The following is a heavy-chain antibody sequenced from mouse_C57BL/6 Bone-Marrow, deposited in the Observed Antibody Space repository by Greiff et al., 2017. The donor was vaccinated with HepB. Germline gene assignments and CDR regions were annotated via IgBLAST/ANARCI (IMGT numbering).Heavy chain of an antibody. V-gene: IGHV2-5*01. CDR2: IWRGGST. D-gene: IGHD1-1*01. CDR1: GFSFTSYG. J-gene: IGHJ1*03. CDR3: AKNDFITTVGPYFDV. Sequence: QVQLQQSGPGLVQPSQSLSITCTVSGFSFTSYGVHWVRQSPGKGLEWLGVIWRGGSTDYNAAFMSRLSITKDNSKSQVFFKMNSLQADDTAIYYCAKNDFITTVGPYFDVWGTGTTVTVSS.